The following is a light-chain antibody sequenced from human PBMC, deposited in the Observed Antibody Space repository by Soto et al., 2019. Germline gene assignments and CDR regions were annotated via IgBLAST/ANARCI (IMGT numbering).Light chain of an antibody. J-gene: IGKJ1*01. CDR3: QQYNNWPRT. V-gene: IGKV3-15*01. CDR1: QSVGHN. CDR2: GAS. Sequence: DIVMTQSPVTLSVSPGDRATLSCRASQSVGHNLAWFQQKPGQAPRLLIYGASAGATGIPDRFSGSGFGTEFNLTISRLQSEDLAVYYCQQYNNWPRTFGQGNKVE.